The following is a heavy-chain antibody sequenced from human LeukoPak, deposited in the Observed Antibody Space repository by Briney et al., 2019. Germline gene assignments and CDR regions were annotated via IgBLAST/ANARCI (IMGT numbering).Heavy chain of an antibody. CDR2: INPNSGNT. Sequence: ASVTVSCKASGYTFTGYYMHWVRQAPGQGLEWMGWINPNSGNTGYAQKFQGRVTMTRNTSISTAHMELSSLRSEDTAVYYCACYGSGSYYLYWGQGTLVTVSS. V-gene: IGHV1-8*02. CDR3: ACYGSGSYYLY. D-gene: IGHD3-10*01. J-gene: IGHJ4*02. CDR1: GYTFTGYY.